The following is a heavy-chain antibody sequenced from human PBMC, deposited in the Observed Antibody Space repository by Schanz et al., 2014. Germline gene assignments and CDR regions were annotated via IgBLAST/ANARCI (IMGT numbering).Heavy chain of an antibody. V-gene: IGHV1-18*01. J-gene: IGHJ4*02. CDR1: GYTFTSHG. CDR3: ARDAVDAAAGGNY. CDR2: ITAYNGDT. D-gene: IGHD6-13*01. Sequence: QVQLVQSGAEVKKPGASVKVSCKASGYTFTSHGISWVRQAPGQGLEWMGWITAYNGDTNYALKLQGRVTMTRDTSTSTVYMELSSLRSEDTAVYYCARDAVDAAAGGNYWGQGTLVTVSS.